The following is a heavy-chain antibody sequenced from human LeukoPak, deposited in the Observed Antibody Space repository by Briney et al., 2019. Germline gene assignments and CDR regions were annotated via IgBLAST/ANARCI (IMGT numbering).Heavy chain of an antibody. CDR1: GGSITSYY. CDR2: IYYSGST. V-gene: IGHV4-59*01. Sequence: PSETLSLTCTVSGGSITSYYWSWIRQPPGKGLEWIGYIYYSGSTNYNPSLKSRVSISVDTSKKQISLKLSSVTAADTAVYYCARSTGGWSYFDHWGQGILVTVSS. J-gene: IGHJ4*02. CDR3: ARSTGGWSYFDH. D-gene: IGHD6-19*01.